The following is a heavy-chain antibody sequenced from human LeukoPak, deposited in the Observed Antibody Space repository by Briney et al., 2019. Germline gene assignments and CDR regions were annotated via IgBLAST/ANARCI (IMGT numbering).Heavy chain of an antibody. V-gene: IGHV3-23*01. CDR2: ISGSGGST. CDR3: AKDQGYCSSTSCAEHRIN. Sequence: GGSLRLSCAASGFTFSSYAMSWVRQAPGKGLEWVSAISGSGGSTYYADSVKGRFTISRDNSKNTLYLQMNSLRAEDTAVYYCAKDQGYCSSTSCAEHRINWGQGTLVTVSS. J-gene: IGHJ4*02. D-gene: IGHD2-2*01. CDR1: GFTFSSYA.